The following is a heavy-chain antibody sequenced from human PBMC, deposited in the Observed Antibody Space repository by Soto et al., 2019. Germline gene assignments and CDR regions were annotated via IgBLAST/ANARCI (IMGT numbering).Heavy chain of an antibody. D-gene: IGHD3-22*01. CDR3: ARVSYYYDSSSYYFFDY. CDR2: IYNSGST. J-gene: IGHJ4*02. Sequence: KPSETLSLTCTVSGDSVSSGSYYWSWIRQPPGKGLEWIGYIYNSGSTKYNPSLKTRVTISVDTSKNQLSLKLSSVTAADTAVYYCARVSYYYDSSSYYFFDYWGQGTPVTSPQ. CDR1: GDSVSSGSYY. V-gene: IGHV4-61*01.